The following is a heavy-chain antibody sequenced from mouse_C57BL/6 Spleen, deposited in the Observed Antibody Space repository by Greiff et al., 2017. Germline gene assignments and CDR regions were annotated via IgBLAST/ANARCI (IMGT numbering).Heavy chain of an antibody. D-gene: IGHD2-4*01. CDR1: GYAFSSYW. CDR3: ARRDYDYDLAY. J-gene: IGHJ3*01. CDR2: IYPGDGDT. V-gene: IGHV1-80*01. Sequence: QVQLKESGAELVKPGASVKISCKASGYAFSSYWMNWVKQRPGKGLEWIGQIYPGDGDTNYNGKFKGKATLTADKSSSTAYMQLSSLTSEDSAVYFCARRDYDYDLAYWGQGTLVTVSA.